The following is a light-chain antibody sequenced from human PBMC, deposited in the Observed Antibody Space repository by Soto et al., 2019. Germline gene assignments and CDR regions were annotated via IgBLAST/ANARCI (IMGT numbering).Light chain of an antibody. CDR1: QSISSY. J-gene: IGKJ1*01. CDR2: AAS. CDR3: QQRYSPPRT. Sequence: DIQMTQSPSSLSASVGDRVTITCRASQSISSYLNWYQQKPGKAPKLLIYAASSLQSGVPSRFSGSGSGTDFTLTISSLQPEEFATYYCQQRYSPPRTFGQGTKVEIK. V-gene: IGKV1-39*01.